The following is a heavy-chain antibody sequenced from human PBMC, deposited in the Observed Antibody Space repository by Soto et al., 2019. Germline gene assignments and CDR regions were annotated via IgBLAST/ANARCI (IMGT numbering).Heavy chain of an antibody. D-gene: IGHD3-16*02. CDR2: ISGSGGST. Sequence: PGGSLRLSCAASGFTFSSYAMSWVRQAPGKGLEWVSAISGSGGSTYYADSVKGRFTISRDNSKNTLYLQMNSLRAEDTAVYYCAKSPRGMITFGGVIPYFDYWGQGTLVTVSS. J-gene: IGHJ4*02. CDR1: GFTFSSYA. CDR3: AKSPRGMITFGGVIPYFDY. V-gene: IGHV3-23*01.